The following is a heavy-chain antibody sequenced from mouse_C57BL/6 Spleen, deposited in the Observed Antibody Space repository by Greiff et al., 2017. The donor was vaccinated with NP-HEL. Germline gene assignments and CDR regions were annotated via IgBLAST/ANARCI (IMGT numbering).Heavy chain of an antibody. V-gene: IGHV1-69*01. Sequence: VQLQQPGAELVMPGASVKLSCKASGYTFTSYWMHWVKQRPGQGLEWIGEIDPSDSYTNYNQKFKGKSTLTVDKSSSTAYMQLSSLTSEDSAVYYCARYDLGLFAYWGQGTLVTVSA. J-gene: IGHJ3*01. CDR2: IDPSDSYT. CDR1: GYTFTSYW. D-gene: IGHD4-1*01. CDR3: ARYDLGLFAY.